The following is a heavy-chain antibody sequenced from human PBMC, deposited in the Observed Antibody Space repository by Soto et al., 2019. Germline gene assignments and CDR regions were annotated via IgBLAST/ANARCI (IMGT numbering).Heavy chain of an antibody. J-gene: IGHJ4*02. V-gene: IGHV1-69*04. Sequence: SVKVSCKASGGTFSSYTISWVRQAPGRGLEWMGRIIPILGIANYAQKFQGRVTITADKSTSTAYMELSSLRSADTAVYYCAREQQLVPGFDYWGKGTLVTVST. CDR3: AREQQLVPGFDY. D-gene: IGHD6-13*01. CDR2: IIPILGIA. CDR1: GGTFSSYT.